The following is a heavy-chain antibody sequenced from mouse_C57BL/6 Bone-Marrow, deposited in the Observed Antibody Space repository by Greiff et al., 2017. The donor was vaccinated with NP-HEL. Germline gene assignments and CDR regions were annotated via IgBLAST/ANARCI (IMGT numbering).Heavy chain of an antibody. D-gene: IGHD2-3*01. CDR1: GYTFTDYY. CDR2: INPYNGGT. V-gene: IGHV1-19*01. J-gene: IGHJ1*03. Sequence: VQLKQSGPVLVKPGASVKMSCKASGYTFTDYYMNWVKQSHGKSLEWIGVINPYNGGTSYNQKFKGKATLTVDKSSSTAYMELNSLTSEDSAVYCCARSEDGYYGYFDVWGTGTTVTVSS. CDR3: ARSEDGYYGYFDV.